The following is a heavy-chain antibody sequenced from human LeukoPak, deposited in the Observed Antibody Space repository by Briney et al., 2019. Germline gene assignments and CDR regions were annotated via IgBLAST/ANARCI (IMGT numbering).Heavy chain of an antibody. V-gene: IGHV3-7*01. D-gene: IGHD6-13*01. CDR2: IKQDGSEK. J-gene: IGHJ6*03. Sequence: GGSLRLSCAASGFTFSSYWMSWVRQAPGKGLEWVANIKQDGSEKYYVDSVKGRFTIPRDNAKNSLYLQMNSLRAEDTAVYYCARDEAGLEQYYYYYMDVWGKGTTVTISS. CDR3: ARDEAGLEQYYYYYMDV. CDR1: GFTFSSYW.